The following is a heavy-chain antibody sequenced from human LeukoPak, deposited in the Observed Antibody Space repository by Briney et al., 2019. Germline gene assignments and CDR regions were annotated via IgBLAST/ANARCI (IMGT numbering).Heavy chain of an antibody. V-gene: IGHV3-11*01. CDR1: GFTFSDYY. CDR2: ISSSGSTI. D-gene: IGHD6-13*01. J-gene: IGHJ6*02. Sequence: TGGSLRLSCAASGFTFSDYYMSWIRQAPGKGLEWVSYISSSGSTIYYADSVKGRFTISRDNAKNSLYLQMNSLRAEDTAMYYCATSAGIAAAGTPDYGMDVWGQGTTVTVSS. CDR3: ATSAGIAAAGTPDYGMDV.